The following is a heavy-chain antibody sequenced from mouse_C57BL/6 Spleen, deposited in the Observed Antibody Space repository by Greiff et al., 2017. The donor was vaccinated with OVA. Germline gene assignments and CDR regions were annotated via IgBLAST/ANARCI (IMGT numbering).Heavy chain of an antibody. CDR3: ARGPGFAY. Sequence: EVQLVESGGGLVKPGGSLKLSCAASGFTFSDYGMHWVRQAPEKGLEWVAYISRGSSTIYYADTVKGRFTISRDNAKNTLFLQMTSLRSEDTAMYYCARGPGFAYWGQGTLVTVSA. J-gene: IGHJ3*01. V-gene: IGHV5-17*01. CDR1: GFTFSDYG. CDR2: ISRGSSTI.